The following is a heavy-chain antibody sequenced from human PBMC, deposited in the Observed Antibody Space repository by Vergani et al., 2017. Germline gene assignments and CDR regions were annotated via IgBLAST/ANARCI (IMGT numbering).Heavy chain of an antibody. CDR2: IYSGGST. V-gene: IGHV3-53*01. J-gene: IGHJ4*02. D-gene: IGHD1-26*01. CDR1: GFTVSSNY. Sequence: EVQLVESGGGLVQPGGSLRLSCAASGFTVSSNYMSWVRQAPGKGLEWVSVIYSGGSTYYADSVKGRFTISRDNSKNTLYLQMNSLRAEDTAVYYCASSLVGATTSDYWGQGTLVTVSS. CDR3: ASSLVGATTSDY.